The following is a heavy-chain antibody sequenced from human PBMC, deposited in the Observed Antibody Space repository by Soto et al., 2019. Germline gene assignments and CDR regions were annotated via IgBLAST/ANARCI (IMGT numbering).Heavy chain of an antibody. CDR1: AYTFTSYY. Sequence: ASVKVSCKAPAYTFTSYYIHWVRQAPGHGLEWMGIINPNGGSTRFAQTFQGRINMTTDTSTSTVYMEMRSLRHDDPAVYYSARSSGGVIGIIIEAYNWLAPWGQGSLVSVSS. CDR2: INPNGGST. J-gene: IGHJ5*02. CDR3: ARSSGGVIGIIIEAYNWLAP. D-gene: IGHD3-16*01. V-gene: IGHV1-46*01.